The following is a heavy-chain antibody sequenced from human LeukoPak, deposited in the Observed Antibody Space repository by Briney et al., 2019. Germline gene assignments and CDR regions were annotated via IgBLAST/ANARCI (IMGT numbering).Heavy chain of an antibody. CDR1: GGSFSGYY. D-gene: IGHD3-16*01. J-gene: IGHJ4*02. CDR2: ISHSGST. CDR3: ARTLRVQYFDY. V-gene: IGHV4-34*01. Sequence: SETLSLTCAVYGGSFSGYYWSWIRQPPGKGLEWIGEISHSGSTNYNPSLKSRVTISVDTSKNQFSLKLSSVTAADTAVYYCARTLRVQYFDYWGQGTLVTVSS.